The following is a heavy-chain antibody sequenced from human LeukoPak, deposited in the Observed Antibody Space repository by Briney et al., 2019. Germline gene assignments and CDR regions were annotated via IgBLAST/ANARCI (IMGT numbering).Heavy chain of an antibody. CDR3: AKVHYDILTGYDVGFDF. V-gene: IGHV3-30*18. Sequence: TGGSLRLSCAASGFTFSDYGMHWVRQAPGKGLEWVAVISYDGSNKYCADSVKGRFTIPRDNSKNTLYLQMNSLRVEDTAVYYCAKVHYDILTGYDVGFDFWGQGTLVTVSS. CDR2: ISYDGSNK. J-gene: IGHJ4*02. D-gene: IGHD3-9*01. CDR1: GFTFSDYG.